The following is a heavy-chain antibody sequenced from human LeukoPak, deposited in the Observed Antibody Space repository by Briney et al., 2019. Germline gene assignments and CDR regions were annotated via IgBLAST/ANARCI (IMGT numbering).Heavy chain of an antibody. CDR3: ATDPPYNSVGAKFDP. Sequence: ASVKVSCKASGYTFTGYYMHWVRQAPGQGLEWMGWINPNSGGTNYAQKFQGRVTMTRDTSISTAYMELSSLRSEDTAVYYCATDPPYNSVGAKFDPWGQGTLVTVSS. D-gene: IGHD1-26*01. CDR1: GYTFTGYY. V-gene: IGHV1-2*02. CDR2: INPNSGGT. J-gene: IGHJ5*02.